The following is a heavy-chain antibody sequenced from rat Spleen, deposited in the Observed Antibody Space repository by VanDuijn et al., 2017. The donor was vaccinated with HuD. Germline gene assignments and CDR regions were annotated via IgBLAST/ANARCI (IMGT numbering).Heavy chain of an antibody. D-gene: IGHD1-12*02. J-gene: IGHJ2*01. CDR1: GFTFSDFF. V-gene: IGHV5-29*01. Sequence: EVQLVESDGGLVQPGKSLKLSCAASGFTFSDFFMAWVRQAPTKGLEWVATISYDDSTTYYRDSVTGRFTISRDDAKSTLSLQMDSLRSEDTATYYCATDYYDGTYYYFDYWGQGVMVTVSS. CDR3: ATDYYDGTYYYFDY. CDR2: ISYDDSTT.